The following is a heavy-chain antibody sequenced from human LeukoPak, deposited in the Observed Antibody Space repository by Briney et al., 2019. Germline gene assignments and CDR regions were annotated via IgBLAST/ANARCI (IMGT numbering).Heavy chain of an antibody. CDR1: GYTFTSYD. V-gene: IGHV1-18*01. CDR2: ISSYNGQT. CDR3: ARYSHNGGRATYYYYYGMDV. D-gene: IGHD5-12*01. J-gene: IGHJ6*02. Sequence: GASVKVSCKASGYTFTSYDVSWVRQAPGQGLEWMGWISSYNGQTNYVQKLQGRVTMTTDTSTSTAYMELRSLSSDDTAVYYCARYSHNGGRATYYYYYGMDVWGQGTTVTVSS.